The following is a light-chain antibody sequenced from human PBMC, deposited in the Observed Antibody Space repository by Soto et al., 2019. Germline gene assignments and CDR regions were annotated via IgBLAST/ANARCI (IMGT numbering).Light chain of an antibody. CDR1: QSISRY. J-gene: IGKJ1*01. V-gene: IGKV1-39*01. CDR2: TAS. Sequence: DIQLTQSPSSLSASVGDRVTITCRASQSISRYLNWYQQKPGKAPKLLIYTASSLQSGVPSRFSGSGSGTDFTFTISRLEPEDFAVYYCQQYGSLSWTFGQGTKVDIK. CDR3: QQYGSLSWT.